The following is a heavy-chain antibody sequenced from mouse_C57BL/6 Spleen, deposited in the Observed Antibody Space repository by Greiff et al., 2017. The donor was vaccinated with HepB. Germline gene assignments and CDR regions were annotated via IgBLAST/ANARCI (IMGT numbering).Heavy chain of an antibody. J-gene: IGHJ4*01. CDR2: IYPGDGDT. CDR3: ARSVNWEGSAMDY. V-gene: IGHV1-80*01. D-gene: IGHD4-1*02. CDR1: GYAFSSYW. Sequence: QVQLQQSGAELVKPGASVKISCKASGYAFSSYWMNWVKQRPGKGIEWIGQIYPGDGDTNYNGKFKGKATLTADKSSSTAYMQLSSLTSEDYAVYVCARSVNWEGSAMDYWGQGTSVTVSS.